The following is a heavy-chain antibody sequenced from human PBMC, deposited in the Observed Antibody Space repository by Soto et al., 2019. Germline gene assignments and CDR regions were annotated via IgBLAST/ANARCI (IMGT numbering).Heavy chain of an antibody. CDR2: ISSSSSTI. V-gene: IGHV3-48*02. CDR3: ARIPRKAAAVGYYYFDY. CDR1: GFTFSSYS. D-gene: IGHD6-13*01. Sequence: EVQLVESGGGLVQPGGSLRLSCAASGFTFSSYSMNWVRQAPGKGLEWVSYISSSSSTIYYADSVKGRFTISRDNAKNSLDLQMNSLRDEDTAVYYCARIPRKAAAVGYYYFDYWGQGTLVTVSS. J-gene: IGHJ4*02.